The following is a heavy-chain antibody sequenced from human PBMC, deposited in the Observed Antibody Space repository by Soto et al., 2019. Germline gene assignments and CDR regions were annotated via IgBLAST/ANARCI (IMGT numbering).Heavy chain of an antibody. CDR3: ARDRSGITTVRGVLYGMDV. CDR2: IKQDGSEK. V-gene: IGHV3-7*01. CDR1: GFTSGSYW. J-gene: IGHJ6*02. Sequence: EVQVVESGGGLVQPGGSLRLSCAASGFTSGSYWMSWVRQAPGKGLEWVANIKQDGSEKYYVDSVKGRFTISRDNAKNSLYLEMNSLRAEDTAVYYCARDRSGITTVRGVLYGMDVWGQGTTVTVSS. D-gene: IGHD3-10*01.